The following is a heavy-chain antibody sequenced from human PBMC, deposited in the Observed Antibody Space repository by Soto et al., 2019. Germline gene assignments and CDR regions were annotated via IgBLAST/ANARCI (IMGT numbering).Heavy chain of an antibody. Sequence: GGSLRLSCAASGFTFSSYSMNWVRQAPGKGLEWVSYISSSSSTIYYADSVKGRFTISRDNAKNSLYLQMNSLRDEDTAVYYCARAPPFSGYPLYYFDHWGQGTLVTVSS. CDR3: ARAPPFSGYPLYYFDH. V-gene: IGHV3-48*02. CDR1: GFTFSSYS. D-gene: IGHD3-22*01. J-gene: IGHJ4*02. CDR2: ISSSSSTI.